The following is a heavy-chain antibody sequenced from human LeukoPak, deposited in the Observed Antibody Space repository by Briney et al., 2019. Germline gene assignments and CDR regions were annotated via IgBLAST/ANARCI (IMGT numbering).Heavy chain of an antibody. D-gene: IGHD6-13*01. CDR3: AKDGAGEQQLVGWYFDL. CDR1: GFTFSSYW. V-gene: IGHV3-74*01. J-gene: IGHJ2*01. CDR2: INSDGSST. Sequence: GGSLRLSCAASGFTFSSYWMHWVRQAPGKGLVWVSRINSDGSSTSYADSVKGRFTISRDNAKNTLYLQMNSLRAEDTAVYYCAKDGAGEQQLVGWYFDLWGRGTLVTVSS.